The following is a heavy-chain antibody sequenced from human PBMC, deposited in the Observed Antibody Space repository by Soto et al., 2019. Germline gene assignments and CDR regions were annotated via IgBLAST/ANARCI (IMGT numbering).Heavy chain of an antibody. CDR3: ATDSYGYWYFDY. Sequence: GGSLRLSCAASGFTFSSYSMNWVRQAPGKGLEWVSSISSSSSYIYYADSVKGRFTISRDNAKNSLYLQMDSLRAEDTAVYYCATDSYGYWYFDYWGQGTQVTVSS. J-gene: IGHJ4*02. CDR2: ISSSSSYI. CDR1: GFTFSSYS. V-gene: IGHV3-21*01. D-gene: IGHD5-18*01.